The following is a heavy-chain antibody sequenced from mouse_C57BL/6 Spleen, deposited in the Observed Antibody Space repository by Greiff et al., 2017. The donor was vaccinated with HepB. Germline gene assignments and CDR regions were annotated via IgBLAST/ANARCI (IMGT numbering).Heavy chain of an antibody. J-gene: IGHJ3*01. CDR1: GYTFTSYW. V-gene: IGHV1-59*01. CDR3: ARRGNYPAWFAY. CDR2: IDPSDSYT. Sequence: QVQLQQSGAELVRPGTSVKLSCKASGYTFTSYWMHWVKQRPGQGLEWIGVIDPSDSYTNYNQKFKGKATLTVDTSSSTAYMQLSSLTSEDSAVYYCARRGNYPAWFAYWGQGTLVTVSA. D-gene: IGHD2-1*01.